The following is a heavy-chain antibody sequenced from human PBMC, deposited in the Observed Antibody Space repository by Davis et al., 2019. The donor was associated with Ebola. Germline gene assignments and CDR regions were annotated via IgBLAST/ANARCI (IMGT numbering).Heavy chain of an antibody. Sequence: SQTLSLTCAVYGGSFSGYYWRWIRQPPGKGLEWIGEINHSGSTNYNPSLKSRDTISVDTSKNQFSLKLSSVTAADTAVYYCARQQLEYWYFDLWGRGTLVTVSP. CDR2: INHSGST. D-gene: IGHD6-13*01. CDR1: GGSFSGYY. V-gene: IGHV4-34*01. J-gene: IGHJ2*01. CDR3: ARQQLEYWYFDL.